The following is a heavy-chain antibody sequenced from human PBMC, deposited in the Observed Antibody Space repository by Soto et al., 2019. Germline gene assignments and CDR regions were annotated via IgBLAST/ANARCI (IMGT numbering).Heavy chain of an antibody. CDR3: ARAGTRPYLYYGMDV. J-gene: IGHJ6*02. CDR1: GCTVSNNY. Sequence: GALRGPCSASGCTVSNNYMSWVRQAPGEGLEWVSVIYSCGTSYYADSVKGLFTISRDNSKNTLYLQMNSLRAEDTAVYYCARAGTRPYLYYGMDVWGQGTTVTVYS. CDR2: IYSCGTS. D-gene: IGHD1-1*01. V-gene: IGHV3-53*01.